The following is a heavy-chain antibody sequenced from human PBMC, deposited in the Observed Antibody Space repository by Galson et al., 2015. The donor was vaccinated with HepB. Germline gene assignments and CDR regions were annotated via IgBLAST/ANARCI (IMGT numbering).Heavy chain of an antibody. Sequence: SLRLSCAASGFTFSSHAMHWVRQAPGKGLKWVAVISYDGSNKYYADSVKGRFTISRDNSKNTLYLQMNSLRTEDTAVYYCARDVPKYSNSSSGPFDYWGQGTLVTVSS. J-gene: IGHJ4*02. CDR2: ISYDGSNK. CDR3: ARDVPKYSNSSSGPFDY. CDR1: GFTFSSHA. V-gene: IGHV3-30-3*01. D-gene: IGHD6-6*01.